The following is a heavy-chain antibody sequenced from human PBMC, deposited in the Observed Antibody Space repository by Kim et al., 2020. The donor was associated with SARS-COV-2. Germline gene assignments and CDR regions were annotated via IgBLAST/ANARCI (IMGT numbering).Heavy chain of an antibody. CDR1: GFTFSSYG. D-gene: IGHD6-19*01. CDR2: IWYDGSNK. J-gene: IGHJ4*02. V-gene: IGHV3-33*08. Sequence: GGSLRLSCAASGFTFSSYGMHWVRQAPGKGLEWVAVIWYDGSNKYYADSVKGRFTISRDNSKNTLYLQMNSLRAEDTAVYYCARGSGWSPPLDYWGQGTLVTVSS. CDR3: ARGSGWSPPLDY.